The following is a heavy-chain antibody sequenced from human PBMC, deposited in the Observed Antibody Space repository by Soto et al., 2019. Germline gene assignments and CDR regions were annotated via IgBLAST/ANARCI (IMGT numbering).Heavy chain of an antibody. D-gene: IGHD1-26*01. J-gene: IGHJ4*02. Sequence: EVQLLESGGDLVHPGGSLRLSCAASGFNFRGYTMSWIRQAPGKGLEWVSSIFGGGGRSTFYSASVKGRFTISRDDSQGTLFVQLGSLRGEDTAMYYCAKDFTPDSRWDIDYWGEGTLVAVSS. CDR3: AKDFTPDSRWDIDY. CDR2: IFGGGGRST. CDR1: GFNFRGYT. V-gene: IGHV3-23*01.